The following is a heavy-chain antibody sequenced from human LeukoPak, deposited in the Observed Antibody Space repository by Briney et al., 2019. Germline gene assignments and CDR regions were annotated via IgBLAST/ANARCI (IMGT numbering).Heavy chain of an antibody. D-gene: IGHD3-10*01. J-gene: IGHJ4*02. CDR2: ISAYNGNT. Sequence: GASVKVSFKASGYTFTSYGISWVRQAPGQGLEWMGWISAYNGNTNCAQKLQGRVTMTTDTSTSTAYMELRSLRSDDTAVYYCVRGLASGYGSGSYSDYWGQGTLVTVSS. CDR1: GYTFTSYG. CDR3: VRGLASGYGSGSYSDY. V-gene: IGHV1-18*04.